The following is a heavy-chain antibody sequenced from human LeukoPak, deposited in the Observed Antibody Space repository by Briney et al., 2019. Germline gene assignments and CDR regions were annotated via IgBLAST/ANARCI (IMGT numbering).Heavy chain of an antibody. CDR1: GFTFSDYY. CDR3: ARANPWLRFLEWLSSCYYMDV. D-gene: IGHD3-3*01. J-gene: IGHJ6*03. Sequence: GGSLRLSCAASGFTFSDYYMSWIREAPGRGLEWVSYISSSGSTIYYADSAKGRFTISRENAKNSLYLQMNSPGAEDTAVYYCARANPWLRFLEWLSSCYYMDVWGKGTTVTVSS. CDR2: ISSSGSTI. V-gene: IGHV3-11*04.